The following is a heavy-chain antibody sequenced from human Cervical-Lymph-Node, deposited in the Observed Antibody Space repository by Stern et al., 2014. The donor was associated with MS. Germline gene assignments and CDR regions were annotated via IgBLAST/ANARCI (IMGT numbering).Heavy chain of an antibody. CDR2: ISGTGGST. CDR3: ARGSGAFDN. CDR1: GFSFSDHY. V-gene: IGHV3-11*01. Sequence: MQLVESGGGLVKPGGSLRLSCVASGFSFSDHYMSWIRQTPGKVLERISYISGTGGSTHYADSVKGRFTISRDNANNSVYLQMTSLRVEDTAIYYCARGSGAFDNWGLGILVTVSS. J-gene: IGHJ4*02.